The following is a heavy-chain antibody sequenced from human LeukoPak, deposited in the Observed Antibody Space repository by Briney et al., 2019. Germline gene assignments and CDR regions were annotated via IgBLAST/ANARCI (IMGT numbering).Heavy chain of an antibody. CDR3: ARLIAVAGTSDY. CDR1: GYTFTSYD. CDR2: MNPNSGNT. J-gene: IGHJ4*02. V-gene: IGHV1-8*01. Sequence: GPSVKVSCKASGYTFTSYDINWVRQATGQGLEWMGWMNPNSGNTAYAQKFQGRVTMTRNTSISTAYMELSSLTSEDTAVYYCARLIAVAGTSDYWGQGTLVTVSS. D-gene: IGHD6-19*01.